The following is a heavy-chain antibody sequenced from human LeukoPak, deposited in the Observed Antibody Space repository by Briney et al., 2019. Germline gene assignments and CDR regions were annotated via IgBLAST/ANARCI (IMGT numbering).Heavy chain of an antibody. V-gene: IGHV4-59*12. CDR2: MYYGGST. D-gene: IGHD3-10*01. Sequence: SETLSLTCTVSGGSISSYYWSWIRQPPGKGLEWIGYMYYGGSTNYNPSLKSRVTISVDTSKNQFSLKLSSVTAADTAVYYCARTSSGRAIDYWGQGTLVTVSS. CDR3: ARTSSGRAIDY. J-gene: IGHJ4*02. CDR1: GGSISSYY.